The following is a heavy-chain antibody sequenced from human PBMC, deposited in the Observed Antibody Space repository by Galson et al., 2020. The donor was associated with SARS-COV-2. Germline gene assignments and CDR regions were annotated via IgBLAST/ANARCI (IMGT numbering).Heavy chain of an antibody. V-gene: IGHV3-73*01. CDR2: IRSKDNFYAT. CDR3: TKHVPRPFDP. J-gene: IGHJ5*02. CDR1: GFSFSGSS. Sequence: TGGSLRLSCAASGFSFSGSSMHWVRQASGKGLEWVGRIRSKDNFYATTYAASVEGRFTISRDDSKNTAYLHMNSLKIEDTAVYYCTKHVPRPFDPWGQGTLVTVSS.